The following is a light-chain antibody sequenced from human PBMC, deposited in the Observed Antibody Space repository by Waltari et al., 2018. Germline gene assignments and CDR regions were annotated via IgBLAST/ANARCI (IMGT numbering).Light chain of an antibody. CDR3: QQYNSYPT. CDR2: KAA. J-gene: IGKJ1*01. V-gene: IGKV1-5*03. Sequence: DIQMTQSPSTLSASVGDRLTITCRASQSISRWLARYQQKPGKAPKLLIYKAASLESGVPSRFSGSGSGTEFTLTISSLQPDDFATYYCQQYNSYPTFGQGTKVEIK. CDR1: QSISRW.